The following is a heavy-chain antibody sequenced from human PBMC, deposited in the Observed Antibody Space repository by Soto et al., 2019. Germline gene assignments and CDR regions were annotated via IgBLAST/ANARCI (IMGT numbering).Heavy chain of an antibody. CDR3: ARAHLYYYDSTDLGWLDP. J-gene: IGHJ5*02. CDR1: GGSISSSNW. Sequence: PSETLSLTCAVSGGSISSSNWWSWVRQPPGKGLEWIGEIYHSGSTNYNPSLKSRVTISVDKSKNQFSLKLSSVTAADTAVYCCARAHLYYYDSTDLGWLDPWGQGTMVTVYS. D-gene: IGHD3-22*01. CDR2: IYHSGST. V-gene: IGHV4-4*01.